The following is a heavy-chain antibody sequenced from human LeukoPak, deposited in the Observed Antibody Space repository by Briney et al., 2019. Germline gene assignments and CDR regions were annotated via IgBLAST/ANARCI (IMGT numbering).Heavy chain of an antibody. CDR3: ARDDCSGTSCYVDS. D-gene: IGHD2-2*01. J-gene: IGHJ5*01. CDR2: TYYRSKWYN. Sequence: SQTLSLTCALSGDIISSNSAAWHWIRQSPSRGLEWLGRTYYRSKWYNDYAVSVKSRITINPDTSKSQFSLQLSSVTPENTAVYYCARDDCSGTSCYVDSWGQGTLGTVSS. CDR1: GDIISSNSAA. V-gene: IGHV6-1*01.